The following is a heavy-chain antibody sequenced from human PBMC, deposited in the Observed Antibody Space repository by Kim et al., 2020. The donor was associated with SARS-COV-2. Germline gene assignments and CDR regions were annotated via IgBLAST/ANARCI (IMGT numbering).Heavy chain of an antibody. CDR2: LYTDGAT. Sequence: GGSLRLSCAASGFNVNYRFLSWIRQAPGKGLDWVSILYTDGATFYADSLRGRFTISLDSSKNTLYIQMNSLRAEDTALYYCCQSHFPNNCDDWGQGTLVTVSS. CDR3: CQSHFPNNCDD. V-gene: IGHV3-66*01. CDR1: GFNVNYRF. J-gene: IGHJ1*01. D-gene: IGHD2-21*01.